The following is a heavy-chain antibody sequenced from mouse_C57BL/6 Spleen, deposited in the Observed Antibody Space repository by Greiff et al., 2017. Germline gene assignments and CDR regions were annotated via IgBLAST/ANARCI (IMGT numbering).Heavy chain of an antibody. CDR2: IYPRDGST. J-gene: IGHJ2*01. Sequence: VKLQESGPELVKPGASVKLSCKASGYTFTSYDINWVKQRPGQGLEWIGWIYPRDGSTKYNEKFKGKATLTVDTSSSTAYMELHSLTSEDSAVYFCARERVFDYWGQGTTLTVSS. CDR3: ARERVFDY. CDR1: GYTFTSYD. V-gene: IGHV1-85*01.